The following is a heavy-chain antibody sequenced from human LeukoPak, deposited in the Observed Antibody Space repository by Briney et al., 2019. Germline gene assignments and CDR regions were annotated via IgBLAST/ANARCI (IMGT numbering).Heavy chain of an antibody. CDR2: IRYDGSNK. J-gene: IGHJ4*02. D-gene: IGHD1-1*01. CDR1: GFTFSTYG. V-gene: IGHV3-30*02. Sequence: GGSLRLSCAASGFTFSTYGMLWVRQAPGKGLEWVAFIRYDGSNKYYADSVRGRFTISRDTYKNTLYLQMNSRRPDDTAVYYCAKDSTTGTTPAIAYWGQGTLVTVSS. CDR3: AKDSTTGTTPAIAY.